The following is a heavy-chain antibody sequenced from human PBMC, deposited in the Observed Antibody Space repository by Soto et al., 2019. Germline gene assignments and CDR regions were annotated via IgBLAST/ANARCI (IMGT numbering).Heavy chain of an antibody. D-gene: IGHD2-8*01. CDR3: AKDGNEYCTNGVCSLGGYYGMDV. V-gene: IGHV3-23*01. J-gene: IGHJ6*02. CDR1: GFTFSSYA. CDR2: ISGSGGST. Sequence: GGSLRLSCAASGFTFSSYAMSWVRQAPGKGLEWVSAISGSGGSTYYADSVKGRFTISRDNSKNTLYLQMNSLRAEDTAVYYCAKDGNEYCTNGVCSLGGYYGMDVWGQGTTVTVSS.